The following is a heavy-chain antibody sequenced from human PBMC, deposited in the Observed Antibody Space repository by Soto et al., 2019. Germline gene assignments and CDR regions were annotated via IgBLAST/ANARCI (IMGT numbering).Heavy chain of an antibody. J-gene: IGHJ6*03. CDR1: GYSFTSYW. D-gene: IGHD3-10*01. V-gene: IGHV5-51*01. CDR3: ARRGITMVRGVIISPYYMDV. CDR2: IYPGDSDT. Sequence: GESLKISCKGSGYSFTSYWIGWVRQMPGKGLEWMGIIYPGDSDTRYSPSFQGQVTISADKSISTAYLQWSSLKASDTAMYYCARRGITMVRGVIISPYYMDVWGKGTTVTVSS.